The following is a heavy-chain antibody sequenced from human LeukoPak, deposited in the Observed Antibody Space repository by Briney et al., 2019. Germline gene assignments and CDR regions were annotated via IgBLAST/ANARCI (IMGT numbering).Heavy chain of an antibody. CDR3: ARDLVGLQNY. J-gene: IGHJ4*02. Sequence: SETLSLTCTVSGGSISSYYWSWIRQPPGKGLEWIGYIYYSGSTNYNPSLKSRVTISVDKSKNQFSLKLSSVTAADTAVYYCARDLVGLQNYWGQGTLVTVSS. D-gene: IGHD4-11*01. CDR2: IYYSGST. V-gene: IGHV4-59*12. CDR1: GGSISSYY.